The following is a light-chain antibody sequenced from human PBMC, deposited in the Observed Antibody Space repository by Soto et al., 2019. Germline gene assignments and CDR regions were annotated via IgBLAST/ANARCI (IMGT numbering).Light chain of an antibody. V-gene: IGKV3-20*01. CDR3: QQYGSSPLT. Sequence: IASTQYLVTLSFSRGERATLSCRSSQSVGGTFLAWYQQKGGQAPRLLIHGASNRATGIPDRFSGSGSGTDFTLTISRLEPEDFAVYYCQQYGSSPLTFGGGINVDI. CDR2: GAS. CDR1: QSVGGTF. J-gene: IGKJ4*01.